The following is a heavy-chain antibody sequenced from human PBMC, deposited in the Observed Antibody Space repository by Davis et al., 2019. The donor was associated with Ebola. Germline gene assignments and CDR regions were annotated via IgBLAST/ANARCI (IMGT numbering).Heavy chain of an antibody. Sequence: GGPLRLPCAVSGFAVSSNHMSWVRQAPAKGLEGVSVIYDQTTAYAAAVRGRFIISRDKSNNTLYLQMNSLRVDDTAVYYCATTQWLREFDKWGQRTLVTVSS. CDR3: ATTQWLREFDK. V-gene: IGHV3-53*05. D-gene: IGHD6-19*01. CDR1: GFAVSSNH. J-gene: IGHJ4*02. CDR2: IYDQTT.